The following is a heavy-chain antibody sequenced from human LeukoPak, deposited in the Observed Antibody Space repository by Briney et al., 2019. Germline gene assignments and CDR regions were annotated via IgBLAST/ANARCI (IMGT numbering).Heavy chain of an antibody. D-gene: IGHD2-8*01. CDR3: ASSAWGYCTNGVCPAAH. CDR1: GGTFSSYA. V-gene: IGHV1-69*13. J-gene: IGHJ4*02. CDR2: IIPIFGTA. Sequence: SVKLSCKASGGTFSSYAISWVRQAPGQGLEWMGGIIPIFGTANYAQKFQGRVTITADESTSTAYMELSSLRSEDTAVYYCASSAWGYCTNGVCPAAHWGQGTLVTVSS.